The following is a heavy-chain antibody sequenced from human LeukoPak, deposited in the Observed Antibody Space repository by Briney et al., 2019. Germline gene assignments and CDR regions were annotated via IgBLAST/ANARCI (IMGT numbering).Heavy chain of an antibody. Sequence: PSETLSLTCTVSGGCISSYYWSWIRQPPGKGLEWIGYIYYSGSTNYNPSLKSRVTISVDTSKNQFSLKLSSVTAADTAVYYCASLLSSTWGQGTLVTVSS. CDR3: ASLLSST. V-gene: IGHV4-59*01. CDR2: IYYSGST. J-gene: IGHJ5*02. D-gene: IGHD6-13*01. CDR1: GGCISSYY.